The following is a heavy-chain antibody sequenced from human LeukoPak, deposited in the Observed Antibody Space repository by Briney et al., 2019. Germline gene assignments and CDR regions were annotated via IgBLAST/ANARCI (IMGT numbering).Heavy chain of an antibody. Sequence: GGSLRLSCAASGFTFSRHWMHWVRQAPGKGLEWISRINGDASETNYADFVKGRFAVSRDNAKNTMYLQISSLRDEDTAVYYCARALTTLTYEGYWGQGTLVTVSS. CDR1: GFTFSRHW. CDR3: ARALTTLTYEGY. CDR2: INGDASET. D-gene: IGHD1-1*01. J-gene: IGHJ4*02. V-gene: IGHV3-74*01.